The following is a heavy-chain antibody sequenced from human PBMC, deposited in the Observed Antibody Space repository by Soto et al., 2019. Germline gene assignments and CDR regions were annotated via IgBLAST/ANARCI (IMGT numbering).Heavy chain of an antibody. CDR1: GYTFSDYG. Sequence: QVHLVQSEGEVKKHGASVKVSCKTSGYTFSDYGVSWVREAPGQGLEWLGWINTCTGNTKYEQNFQGRVTLSIDTSTRTAFLALTSLKFGDGVVYYCARGFIPENYWCQGTRVTGSS. D-gene: IGHD2-2*01. V-gene: IGHV1-18*01. CDR3: ARGFIPENY. CDR2: INTCTGNT. J-gene: IGHJ4*02.